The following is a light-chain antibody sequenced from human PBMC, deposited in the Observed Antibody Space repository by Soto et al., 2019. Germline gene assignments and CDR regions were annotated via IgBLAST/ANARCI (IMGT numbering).Light chain of an antibody. CDR2: GNG. CDR1: SSNIGAGYD. Sequence: VLTQPPSVSGAPGQRVTISCTGSSSNIGAGYDVHWYQQLPGTAPKLLIYGNGNRPSGVPDRFSGSKSGTSASLAITGLQAEDEADYYCQSYDSSLSGSEVFGTGTKVTVL. CDR3: QSYDSSLSGSEV. V-gene: IGLV1-40*01. J-gene: IGLJ1*01.